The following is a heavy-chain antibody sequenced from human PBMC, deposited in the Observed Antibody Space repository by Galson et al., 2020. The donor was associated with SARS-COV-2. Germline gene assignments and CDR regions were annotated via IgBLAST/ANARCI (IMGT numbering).Heavy chain of an antibody. CDR1: GTSIFTFSSFG. D-gene: IGHD3-3*02. Sequence: GGSLRLSCAASGTSIFTFSSFGMHWVRQAPGKGLEWVAVISYDARNKYYADSVKGRFTISRDNSKNTLYLQMNSLGAEDTAGYYCAKDRPFLGGPRGGGMDVWGQGTTVTVSS. CDR2: ISYDARNK. J-gene: IGHJ6*02. V-gene: IGHV3-30*18. CDR3: AKDRPFLGGPRGGGMDV.